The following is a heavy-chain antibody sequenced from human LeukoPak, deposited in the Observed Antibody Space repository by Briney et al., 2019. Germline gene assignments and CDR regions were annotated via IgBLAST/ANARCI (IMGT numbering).Heavy chain of an antibody. CDR3: ARGSSLGFDP. Sequence: GGSLRLSCAASGFPFRTFDFHWVRHATGKGLEWVSSIGSAGDTYYPGSVKGRFTISRENAKNSLYLQMDSLRAADTALYFCARGSSLGFDPWCQGTLVTVSS. V-gene: IGHV3-13*04. CDR1: GFPFRTFD. D-gene: IGHD2-2*01. J-gene: IGHJ5*02. CDR2: IGSAGDT.